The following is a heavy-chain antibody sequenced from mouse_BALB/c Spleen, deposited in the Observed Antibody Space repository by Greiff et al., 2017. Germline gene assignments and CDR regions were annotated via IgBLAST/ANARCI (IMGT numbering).Heavy chain of an antibody. CDR3: ASVYYSRDYAMDY. J-gene: IGHJ4*01. V-gene: IGHV5-6*01. CDR1: GFTFSSYD. Sequence: EVQLVESGGDLVKPGASLKLSCAASGFTFSSYDMSWVRQTPDKRLEWVATISRGGSYTYYPDSVKGRFTISRDNATNTLYLQMSSLKSEDTAMYNCASVYYSRDYAMDYWGQGTSVTVSS. CDR2: ISRGGSYT. D-gene: IGHD2-1*01.